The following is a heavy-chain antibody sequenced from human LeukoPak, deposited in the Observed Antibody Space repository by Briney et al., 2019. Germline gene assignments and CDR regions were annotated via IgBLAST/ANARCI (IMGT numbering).Heavy chain of an antibody. V-gene: IGHV3-72*01. Sequence: VGSLRLSCAASGFTFSDYYMDWVRQAPGKGLEWVGRIRNKANSYTTEYAASVKGRFTISRDDSKKSLYLQMNSQKTEDTAVYYCVRDLNRSGDVWGQGTTVTVSS. D-gene: IGHD3-22*01. CDR2: IRNKANSYTT. CDR3: VRDLNRSGDV. CDR1: GFTFSDYY. J-gene: IGHJ6*02.